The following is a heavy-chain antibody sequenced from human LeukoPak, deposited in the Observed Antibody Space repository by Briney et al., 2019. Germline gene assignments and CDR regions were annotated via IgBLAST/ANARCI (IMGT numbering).Heavy chain of an antibody. CDR1: GYTFTNYG. Sequence: ASVKVSCKASGYTFTNYGISWVRQAPGQGLEWMGWISAYNGNTNYAHQLQGRVTMTEDTSTDTAYMELSSLRSEDTAVYYCATVDRFVGSDYFDYWGQGTLVTVSS. V-gene: IGHV1-18*01. CDR3: ATVDRFVGSDYFDY. CDR2: ISAYNGNT. J-gene: IGHJ4*02. D-gene: IGHD3-10*01.